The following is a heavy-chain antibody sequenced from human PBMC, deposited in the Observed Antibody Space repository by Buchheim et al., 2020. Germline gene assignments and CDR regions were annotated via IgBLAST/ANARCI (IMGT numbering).Heavy chain of an antibody. CDR1: GLTFSSYA. Sequence: EVQLLESGGGLVQPGGSLRLSCAASGLTFSSYAMSWVRQVPGKGLDWVSSISDIGVITSFADSVKGRFTIPRANSKQTTHPQMNSLRAEDTAVYYCAEAIRASDYWGQGTL. CDR3: AEAIRASDY. V-gene: IGHV3-23*01. D-gene: IGHD3-10*01. CDR2: ISDIGVIT. J-gene: IGHJ4*02.